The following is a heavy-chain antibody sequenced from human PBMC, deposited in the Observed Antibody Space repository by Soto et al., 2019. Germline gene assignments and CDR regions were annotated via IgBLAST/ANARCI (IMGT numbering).Heavy chain of an antibody. CDR3: VMVDNSVTPTPEGV. J-gene: IGHJ6*02. V-gene: IGHV1-18*01. Sequence: QVQLVQSGDEVKKPGASVKVSCKASGYIFVNYGIAWVRQAPGQGLEWMGWISPYTGNTHSATKVQGRLTMTTDTSTSTASMDLGSPTSDDTAGYYCVMVDNSVTPTPEGVWGQGTTVTVSS. CDR1: GYIFVNYG. CDR2: ISPYTGNT. D-gene: IGHD5-12*01.